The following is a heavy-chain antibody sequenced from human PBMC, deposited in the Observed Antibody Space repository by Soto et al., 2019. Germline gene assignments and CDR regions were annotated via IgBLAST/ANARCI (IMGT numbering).Heavy chain of an antibody. J-gene: IGHJ6*02. Sequence: ASVKVSCKASGYTFTSYYMHWVRQAPGQGLEWMGIINPSGGSTSYAQKFQGRVTMTRDTSTSTVYMELSRLGSEDTAVYYCTRGDTIFGDYYGIDVWGQGTTVTVSS. V-gene: IGHV1-46*01. CDR2: INPSGGST. CDR3: TRGDTIFGDYYGIDV. D-gene: IGHD3-3*01. CDR1: GYTFTSYY.